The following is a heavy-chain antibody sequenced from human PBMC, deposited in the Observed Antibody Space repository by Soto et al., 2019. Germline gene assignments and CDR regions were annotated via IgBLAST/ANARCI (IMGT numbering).Heavy chain of an antibody. Sequence: QVRLVQSGAELKKPGASVKVACKTSGYTFTSFDISWVRQASGHGLEWMGWMNPNNGDTVFAQKFQGRLSMTRNTSISTAYMELSSLRSDDTAVYYCARVEGQLDYWGQGTLVTVSS. CDR2: MNPNNGDT. CDR3: ARVEGQLDY. CDR1: GYTFTSFD. D-gene: IGHD6-6*01. J-gene: IGHJ4*01. V-gene: IGHV1-8*01.